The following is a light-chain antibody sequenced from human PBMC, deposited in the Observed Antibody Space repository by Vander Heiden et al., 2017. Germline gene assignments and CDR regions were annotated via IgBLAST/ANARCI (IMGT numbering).Light chain of an antibody. J-gene: IGKJ4*01. CDR3: QQYYITPLT. V-gene: IGKV4-1*01. CDR1: QSLLYNSNNKNY. Sequence: DIVLTQFPDSLAVSLGERATINCKSSQSLLYNSNNKNYLAWYQQKPGQSPKVLIYWASTRESGVPDRFSGSGSGTDFTLTISSLQAEDVAVYYCQQYYITPLTFGGGTKVEI. CDR2: WAS.